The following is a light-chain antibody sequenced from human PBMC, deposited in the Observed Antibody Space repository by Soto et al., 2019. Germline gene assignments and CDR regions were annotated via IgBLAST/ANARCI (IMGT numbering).Light chain of an antibody. V-gene: IGKV3-20*01. Sequence: EIVLTQSPGTLSLSPGARATLSCRASQSVSSSYLAWYQQKPGQAPRLLIYGASSRATGIPDRFSGRGSGTDFTLTISRLEREDFAVYYRQQYGNSPSFGQGTKVEIK. CDR2: GAS. J-gene: IGKJ1*01. CDR1: QSVSSSY. CDR3: QQYGNSPS.